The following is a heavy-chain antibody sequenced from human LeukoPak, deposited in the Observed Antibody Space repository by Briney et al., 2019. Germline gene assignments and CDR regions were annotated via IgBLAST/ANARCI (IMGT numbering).Heavy chain of an antibody. CDR3: AKRSGKMATGNFDY. D-gene: IGHD5-24*01. J-gene: IGHJ4*02. CDR1: GFTFSSYG. Sequence: PGGSLRLSCAASGFTFSSYGMHWVRQAPGKGLEWVAFIRYDGSNKYYADSVKGRFTISRDNSKNTLYLQMNSLRAEGTAVYYCAKRSGKMATGNFDYWGQGTLVTVSS. V-gene: IGHV3-30*02. CDR2: IRYDGSNK.